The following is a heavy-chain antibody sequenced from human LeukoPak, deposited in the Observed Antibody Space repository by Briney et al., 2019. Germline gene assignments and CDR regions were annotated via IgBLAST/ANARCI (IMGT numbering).Heavy chain of an antibody. CDR2: IYYSGST. Sequence: PSETLSLTCTGCGGSISSYYWSWIRQPPGKGLEWIGYIYYSGSTNYNPSVKSRVTISVDTSKNQLSLKLTSVTAADTAVYYCARGARVTPFDYWGQGTLVTVSS. V-gene: IGHV4-59*01. J-gene: IGHJ4*02. CDR1: GGSISSYY. D-gene: IGHD2-21*02. CDR3: ARGARVTPFDY.